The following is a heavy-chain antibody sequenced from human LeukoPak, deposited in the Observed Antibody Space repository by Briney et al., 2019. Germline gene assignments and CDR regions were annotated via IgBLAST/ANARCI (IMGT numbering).Heavy chain of an antibody. D-gene: IGHD6-13*01. CDR3: ARVRDSSSWEGGFDY. CDR2: INAGNGNT. J-gene: IGHJ4*02. V-gene: IGHV1-3*01. CDR1: GYTFTSYA. Sequence: ASVKVSCKASGYTFTSYAMHWVRQPPGQRLEWMGWINAGNGNTKYSQKFQGRVTITRDTSASTAYMELSSLRSEDTAVYYCARVRDSSSWEGGFDYWGQGTLVIVSS.